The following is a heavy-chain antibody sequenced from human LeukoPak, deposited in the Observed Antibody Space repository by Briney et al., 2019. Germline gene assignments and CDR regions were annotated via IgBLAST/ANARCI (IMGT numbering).Heavy chain of an antibody. CDR1: GFTFSSYG. Sequence: PGRSLRLSCAASGFTFSSYGMHWVRQAPGKGLEWVAVISDDGSNKYYVDSVKDRFTISRDNSKNTLYLQMNSLRAEDTAVYYCANSPTYCSSTSCYINYWGQGTLVTVSS. D-gene: IGHD2-2*02. CDR2: ISDDGSNK. V-gene: IGHV3-30*18. CDR3: ANSPTYCSSTSCYINY. J-gene: IGHJ4*02.